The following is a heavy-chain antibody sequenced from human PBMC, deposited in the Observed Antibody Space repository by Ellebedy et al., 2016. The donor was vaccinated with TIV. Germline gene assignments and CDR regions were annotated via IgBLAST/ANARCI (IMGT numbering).Heavy chain of an antibody. CDR3: ARAEYSSSSFNLWYYYYGMDV. CDR2: IDPSDSYT. V-gene: IGHV5-10-1*01. D-gene: IGHD6-6*01. J-gene: IGHJ6*02. CDR1: GYSFTSYW. Sequence: PGGSLRLSCKGSGYSFTSYWISWVRQMPGKGLEWMGRIDPSDSYTNYSPSFQGHVTISADKSISTAYLQWSSLKASDTAMYYCARAEYSSSSFNLWYYYYGMDVWGQGTTVTVSS.